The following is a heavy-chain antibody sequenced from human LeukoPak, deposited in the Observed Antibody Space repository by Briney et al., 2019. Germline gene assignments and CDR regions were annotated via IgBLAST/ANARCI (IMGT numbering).Heavy chain of an antibody. CDR2: IIPIFGTA. V-gene: IGHV1-69*13. J-gene: IGHJ4*02. Sequence: ASVKVSCTASGGTFSRYAISWVRQAPGQGLEWMGGIIPIFGTANYAQKFQGKVTITADESTSTAYMELRSLRSEDTAVYYCARGWDHDSGGRPTAYVYWGQGTLVTVSS. D-gene: IGHD3-22*01. CDR3: ARGWDHDSGGRPTAYVY. CDR1: GGTFSRYA.